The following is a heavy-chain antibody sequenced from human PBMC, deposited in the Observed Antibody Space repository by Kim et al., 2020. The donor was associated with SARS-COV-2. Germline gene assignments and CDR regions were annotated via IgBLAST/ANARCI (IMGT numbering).Heavy chain of an antibody. J-gene: IGHJ5*02. CDR2: IIPIFGTA. V-gene: IGHV1-69*13. D-gene: IGHD1-26*01. CDR3: ARPRWTGWELRQNWFDP. CDR1: GGTFSSYA. Sequence: SVKVSCKASGGTFSSYAISWVRQAPGQGLEWMGGIIPIFGTANYAQKFQGRVTITADESTSTAYMELSSLRSEDTAVYYCARPRWTGWELRQNWFDPWGQGTLVTVSS.